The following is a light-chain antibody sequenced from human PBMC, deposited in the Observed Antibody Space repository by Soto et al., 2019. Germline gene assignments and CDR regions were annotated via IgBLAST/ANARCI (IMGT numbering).Light chain of an antibody. CDR3: SSYTTSNPYV. Sequence: QSALTQPASVSGSPGQSIAISCTGTSSDVGTYDYVSWFRQHPGKAPELMIFDVSNRPSGVSDRFSGSKSGSTASLTISGLQAEDEADYYCSSYTTSNPYVFGNGTKVTVL. J-gene: IGLJ1*01. CDR2: DVS. V-gene: IGLV2-14*01. CDR1: SSDVGTYDY.